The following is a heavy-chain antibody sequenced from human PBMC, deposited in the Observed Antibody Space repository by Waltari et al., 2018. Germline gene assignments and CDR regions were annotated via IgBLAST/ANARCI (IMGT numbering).Heavy chain of an antibody. CDR3: ARSQSSSSWLSDAFDI. V-gene: IGHV4-31*03. Sequence: QVQLQESGPGLVKPSQTLSLTCTVSGGSISSGGYYWSWIRQHPGKGLEWIGYIYYSGSTYYHTSLKRRVTISVDTSKNQFSLKLSSVTAADTAVYYCARSQSSSSWLSDAFDIWGQGTMVTVSS. D-gene: IGHD6-13*01. CDR1: GGSISSGGYY. CDR2: IYYSGST. J-gene: IGHJ3*02.